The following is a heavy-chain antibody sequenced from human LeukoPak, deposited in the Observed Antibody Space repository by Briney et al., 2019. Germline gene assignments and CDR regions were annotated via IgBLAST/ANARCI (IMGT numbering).Heavy chain of an antibody. CDR2: INQGGSDT. CDR3: AGDLFSGSYNGEDY. V-gene: IGHV3-7*01. J-gene: IGHJ4*02. Sequence: PGGSLRLSCAASGFTLNGYWMSWVRQAPGKGLEWVANINQGGSDTYYVDSVKGRFTISTDNAKNSLYLQMNSLRVEDTAIYYCAGDLFSGSYNGEDYWGQGTLVTVSS. CDR1: GFTLNGYW. D-gene: IGHD3-10*01.